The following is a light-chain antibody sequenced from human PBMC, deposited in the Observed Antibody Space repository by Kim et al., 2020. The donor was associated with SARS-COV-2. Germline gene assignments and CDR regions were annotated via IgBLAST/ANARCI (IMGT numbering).Light chain of an antibody. CDR3: QAWDSSTVV. Sequence: VSPGQTASITCSGNKLGDKYACWYQQKPGQSPVLVIYQDTKRPSGIPERFSGSNSGNTATLTISGTQAMDEADYYCQAWDSSTVVFGGGTQLTVL. J-gene: IGLJ2*01. V-gene: IGLV3-1*01. CDR1: KLGDKY. CDR2: QDT.